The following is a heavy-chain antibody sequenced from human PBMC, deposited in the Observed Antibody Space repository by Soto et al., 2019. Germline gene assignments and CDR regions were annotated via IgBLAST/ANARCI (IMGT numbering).Heavy chain of an antibody. CDR1: GGTFSSYA. Sequence: SVKVSCKASGGTFSSYAISWVRQAPGQGLEWMGGIIPIFGTANYAQKFQGRVTITADESTSTAYMELSSLRSEDTAVYYCSRDGIVVVPAAISYYYYGMDVWGQGTTVTVS. CDR3: SRDGIVVVPAAISYYYYGMDV. V-gene: IGHV1-69*01. D-gene: IGHD2-2*02. J-gene: IGHJ6*02. CDR2: IIPIFGTA.